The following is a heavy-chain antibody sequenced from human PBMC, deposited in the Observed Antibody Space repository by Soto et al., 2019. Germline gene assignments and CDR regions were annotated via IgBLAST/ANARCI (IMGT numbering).Heavy chain of an antibody. CDR2: ISAYNGNT. CDR3: ARDVSGIQLWSREYYFDY. CDR1: VCTFPSYG. D-gene: IGHD5-18*01. Sequence: SVKVSCKSSVCTFPSYGISWVRQAPGQGLEWMGWISAYNGNTNYAQKLQGRVTMNTDTSTSTAYMELRSLRSDDTAVYYWARDVSGIQLWSREYYFDYWGQGTLVTVSS. J-gene: IGHJ4*02. V-gene: IGHV1-18*01.